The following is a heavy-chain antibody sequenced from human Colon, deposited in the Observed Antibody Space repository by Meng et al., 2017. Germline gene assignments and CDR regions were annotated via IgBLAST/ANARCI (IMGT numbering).Heavy chain of an antibody. CDR2: ISQSGSS. D-gene: IGHD1-26*01. V-gene: IGHV4-4*02. J-gene: IGHJ1*01. Sequence: QVHLQDWGQGLVKPSGTLSLPCAVSGGSISSTNWWSWIRQPPGKGLEWIGEISQSGSSNYNPSLKSRVTMSLDKSKNHFFLNLSSVSAADTAVYYCAREDGSIGFTPAGQWGQGTLVTVSS. CDR1: GGSISSTNW. CDR3: AREDGSIGFTPAGQ.